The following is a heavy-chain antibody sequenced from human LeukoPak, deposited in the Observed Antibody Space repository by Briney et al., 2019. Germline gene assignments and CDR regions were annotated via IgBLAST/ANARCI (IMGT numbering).Heavy chain of an antibody. CDR2: INHSGST. CDR3: ARGTDIVATAYYLDY. D-gene: IGHD5-12*01. Sequence: SETLSLTCAVYGGSFSGYYWSWIRQPPGKGLEWIGEINHSGSTNYNPSLKSRVTISVDTSKNQFSLKLSSVTAADTAVYYCARGTDIVATAYYLDYWGQGTLVTVSS. V-gene: IGHV4-34*01. J-gene: IGHJ4*02. CDR1: GGSFSGYY.